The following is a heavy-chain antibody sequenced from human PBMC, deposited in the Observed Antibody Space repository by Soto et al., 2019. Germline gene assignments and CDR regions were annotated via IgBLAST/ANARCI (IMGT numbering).Heavy chain of an antibody. V-gene: IGHV3-48*02. CDR1: GFTFSTYD. Sequence: GGSLRLSCAASGFTFSTYDTNWVRQAPGKGLEWISFISGTSPTTSYADSVRGRFTISRDDARNSLYLQMNSLRDDDTAVYYCARDRDGDEDFDSWGQGTLVTVS. CDR3: ARDRDGDEDFDS. D-gene: IGHD2-15*01. J-gene: IGHJ4*02. CDR2: ISGTSPTT.